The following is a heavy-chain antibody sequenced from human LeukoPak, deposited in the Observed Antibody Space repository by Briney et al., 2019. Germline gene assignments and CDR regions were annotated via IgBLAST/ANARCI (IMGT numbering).Heavy chain of an antibody. CDR3: ARDWGAYYHFFDY. CDR2: IKQDGSER. V-gene: IGHV3-7*01. D-gene: IGHD3-22*01. CDR1: GFSMSVYW. J-gene: IGHJ4*02. Sequence: GSLRLSCEASGFSMSVYWMSWVRQATGKGLEWVGNIKQDGSERHYMYSVKGRFTISRDNAKKSLYLQMNSLRAEDTAVYYCARDWGAYYHFFDYWGQGTLVTVSS.